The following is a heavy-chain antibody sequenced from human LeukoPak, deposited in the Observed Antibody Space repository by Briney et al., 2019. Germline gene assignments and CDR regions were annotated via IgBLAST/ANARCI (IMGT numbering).Heavy chain of an antibody. J-gene: IGHJ6*03. V-gene: IGHV3-30*01. Sequence: GGSLRLSCAASGFTFSSYAMHWVRQAPGKGLEWVAVISYDGSNKYYADSVKGRFTISRDNSKNTLYLQMNGLRAEDTAVYYCARDVYSNYVRYYYYMDVWGKGTTVTVSS. CDR3: ARDVYSNYVRYYYYMDV. D-gene: IGHD4-11*01. CDR1: GFTFSSYA. CDR2: ISYDGSNK.